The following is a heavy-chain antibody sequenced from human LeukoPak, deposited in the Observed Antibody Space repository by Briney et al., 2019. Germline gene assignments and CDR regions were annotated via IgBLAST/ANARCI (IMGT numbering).Heavy chain of an antibody. J-gene: IGHJ4*02. CDR1: GGSISGYY. Sequence: SETLSLTCTVSGGSISGYYWTWIRQPPGKGLEWIGYISYSGSTSSHPSLKSRVTISLDMPKSQFSLKLTSVTAADTAVYYCVRGYSGYPYYLDYWGQGTLVTVSS. V-gene: IGHV4-59*08. CDR2: ISYSGST. D-gene: IGHD5-12*01. CDR3: VRGYSGYPYYLDY.